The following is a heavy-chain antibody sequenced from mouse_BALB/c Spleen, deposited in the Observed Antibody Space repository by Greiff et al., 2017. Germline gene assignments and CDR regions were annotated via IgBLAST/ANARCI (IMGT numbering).Heavy chain of an antibody. Sequence: LQQPGSELVRPGASVKLSCKASGYTFTSYWMHWVKQRHGQGLEWIGNIYPGSGSTNYDEKFKSKGTLTVDTSSSTAYMHLSSLTSEDSAVYYCTKGGGGDGNYGSYAMDYWGQGTSVTVSS. CDR3: TKGGGGDGNYGSYAMDY. CDR1: GYTFTSYW. CDR2: IYPGSGST. J-gene: IGHJ4*01. D-gene: IGHD2-1*01. V-gene: IGHV1S22*01.